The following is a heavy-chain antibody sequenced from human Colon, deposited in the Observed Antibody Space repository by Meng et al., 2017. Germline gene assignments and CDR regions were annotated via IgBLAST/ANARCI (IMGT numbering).Heavy chain of an antibody. CDR3: AREDGSIGFTPAGQ. V-gene: IGHV4-4*02. J-gene: IGHJ1*01. D-gene: IGHD1-26*01. CDR1: GGSISSPNW. Sequence: ESGPGLVNPSGTRSLTCPFSGGSISSPNWWSWIRQPPGKGLEWIGEISQSGSSNYNPSLKSRVTMSLDKFKNHFFLNLSSVSAADTAVHYCAREDGSIGFTPAGQWGQGTLVTVSS. CDR2: ISQSGSS.